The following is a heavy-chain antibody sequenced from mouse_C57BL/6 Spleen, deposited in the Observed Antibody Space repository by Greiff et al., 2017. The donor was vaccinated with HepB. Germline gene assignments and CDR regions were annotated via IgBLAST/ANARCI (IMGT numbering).Heavy chain of an antibody. CDR1: GYTFTSYW. J-gene: IGHJ4*01. V-gene: IGHV1-59*01. CDR2: IDPSDSYT. Sequence: VQLQQPGAELVRPGTSVKLSCKASGYTFTSYWMHWVKQRPGQGLEWIGVIDPSDSYTNYNQKFKGKATLTVDTSSSTAYMQLSSLTSEDSAGYYCARDRDPKGMDYWGQGTSVTVSS. CDR3: ARDRDPKGMDY. D-gene: IGHD2-13*01.